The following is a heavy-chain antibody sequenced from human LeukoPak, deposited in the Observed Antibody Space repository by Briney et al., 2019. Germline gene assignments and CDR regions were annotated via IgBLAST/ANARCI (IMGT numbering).Heavy chain of an antibody. D-gene: IGHD3-16*01. CDR1: GFTLSTYW. CDR2: IKQDGSEK. J-gene: IGHJ4*02. Sequence: GGSLRLSCAASGFTLSTYWMSWVRQAPGKGLEWVANIKQDGSEKYYVDSVKGRFTISRDNAKNSLYLQMNSLRADDTAVYYCAAKQGASYWGQGTLVTVSS. CDR3: AAKQGASY. V-gene: IGHV3-7*01.